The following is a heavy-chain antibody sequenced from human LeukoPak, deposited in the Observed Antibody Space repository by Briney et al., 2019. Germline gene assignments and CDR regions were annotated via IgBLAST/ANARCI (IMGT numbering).Heavy chain of an antibody. Sequence: GGPLRLSCAASGFTFSSYAMSWVRQAPGKGLEWVSAISGSGGSTYYADSVKGRFTISRDNSKNTLYLQMNSLRAEDTAVYYCAKWLGGWFLSSMYYFDYWGQGTLVTVSS. D-gene: IGHD3-10*01. CDR1: GFTFSSYA. CDR2: ISGSGGST. V-gene: IGHV3-23*01. J-gene: IGHJ4*02. CDR3: AKWLGGWFLSSMYYFDY.